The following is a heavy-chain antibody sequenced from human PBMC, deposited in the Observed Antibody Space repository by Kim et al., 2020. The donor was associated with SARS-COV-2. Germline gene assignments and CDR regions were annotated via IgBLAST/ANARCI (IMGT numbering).Heavy chain of an antibody. CDR3: ATDGTYYDFWSGYYLQGDYYYYYMDV. CDR1: GYTFTSYA. V-gene: IGHV7-4-1*02. J-gene: IGHJ6*03. CDR2: INTNTGNP. D-gene: IGHD3-3*01. Sequence: ASVKVSCKASGYTFTSYAMNWVRQAPGQGLEWMGWINTNTGNPTYAQGFTGRFVFSLDTSVSTAYLQISSLKAEDTAVYYCATDGTYYDFWSGYYLQGDYYYYYMDVWGKGTTVTVSS.